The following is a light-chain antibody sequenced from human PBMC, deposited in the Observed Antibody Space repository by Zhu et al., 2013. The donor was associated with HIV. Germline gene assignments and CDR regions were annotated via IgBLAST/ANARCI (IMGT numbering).Light chain of an antibody. CDR3: QQYIKWPPT. J-gene: IGKJ1*01. Sequence: IVLTQSPTFMSVSPGESATLSCRASQNVNRFLAWYQKQPGQAPRLLIYAASARASGIPVRFSGSGSGTEFTLTITSLQSDDFALYYCQQYIKWPPTFGQGTKVGLK. V-gene: IGKV3D-15*01. CDR1: QNVNRF. CDR2: AAS.